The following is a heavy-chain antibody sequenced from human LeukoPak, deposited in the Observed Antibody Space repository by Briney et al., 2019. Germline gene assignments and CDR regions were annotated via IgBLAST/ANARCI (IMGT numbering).Heavy chain of an antibody. CDR3: ARLELSSSWSPSMDY. CDR1: GGSITTGSHY. V-gene: IGHV4-61*01. D-gene: IGHD6-13*01. Sequence: PSETLSLTCTVSGGSITTGSHYWGWVRQPPGKGLEWIGYIYDSGTTNYNPSLKSRVTISVDMSKNQFSLKLSSVTAADTAVYYCARLELSSSWSPSMDYWGQGILVTVSS. CDR2: IYDSGTT. J-gene: IGHJ4*02.